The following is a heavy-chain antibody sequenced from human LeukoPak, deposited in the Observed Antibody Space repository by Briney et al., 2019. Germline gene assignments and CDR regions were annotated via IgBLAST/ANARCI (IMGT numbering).Heavy chain of an antibody. J-gene: IGHJ4*02. CDR2: IYPGDSDT. D-gene: IGHD1-7*01. Sequence: GESLQISCKGSGYSFTSYWIGWVRQMPGKGLEWMGIIYPGDSDTRYSPSFQGQVTISADKSISTAFLQWSSLKASDTAIYYCASRLETGTFDYWGQGTLVTVSS. V-gene: IGHV5-51*01. CDR3: ASRLETGTFDY. CDR1: GYSFTSYW.